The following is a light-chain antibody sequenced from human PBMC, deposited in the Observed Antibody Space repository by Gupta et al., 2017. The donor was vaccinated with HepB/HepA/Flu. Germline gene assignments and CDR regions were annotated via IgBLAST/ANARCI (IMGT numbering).Light chain of an antibody. CDR3: QSYDSSLSGSV. CDR2: GNS. Sequence: QSVLTQPPSVSGSPGQTVTISCTGSSSNVGAGYDAHWYQQLPGTAPKHLIYGNSNRPSGVPDRFSGSKSGTSASLAITGLQAEDEADYYCQSYDSSLSGSVFGGGTKLTVL. V-gene: IGLV1-40*01. CDR1: SSNVGAGYD. J-gene: IGLJ3*02.